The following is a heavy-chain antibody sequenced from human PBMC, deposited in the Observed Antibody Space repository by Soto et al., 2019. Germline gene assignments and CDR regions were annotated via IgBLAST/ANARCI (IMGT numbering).Heavy chain of an antibody. CDR1: GYTFTRTG. Sequence: ASVKVSCKASGYTFTRTGISWVRQAPGQGLEWMGWISTYNGDTNYAQTFQGRVTMTTDTSTSTVHMKVRSLRSDDTAVYYCAREGVAPYYYYGMHVWGQGTPVTVSS. CDR3: AREGVAPYYYYGMHV. J-gene: IGHJ6*02. CDR2: ISTYNGDT. D-gene: IGHD5-12*01. V-gene: IGHV1-18*01.